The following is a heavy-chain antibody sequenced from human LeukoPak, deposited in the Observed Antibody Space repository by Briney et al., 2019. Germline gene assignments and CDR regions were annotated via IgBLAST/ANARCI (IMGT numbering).Heavy chain of an antibody. V-gene: IGHV1-18*01. CDR3: ARGDYYDSSGYSPIPDY. Sequence: ASVKVSCKASRYTFTSYGISWVRQAPGHRLEWMGWISAYNGNTNYAQKLQGRVTMTTDTSTSTAYMELRSLRSDETAVYYCARGDYYDSSGYSPIPDYWGQGTLVTVSS. D-gene: IGHD3-22*01. CDR1: RYTFTSYG. J-gene: IGHJ4*02. CDR2: ISAYNGNT.